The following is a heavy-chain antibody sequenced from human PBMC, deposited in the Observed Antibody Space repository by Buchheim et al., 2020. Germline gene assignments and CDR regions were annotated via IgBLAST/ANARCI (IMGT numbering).Heavy chain of an antibody. D-gene: IGHD2-2*01. CDR3: ARTKDCSSTSCPRDYYYMDV. Sequence: QVQLQESGPGLVKSSETLSLTCTVSGCSLSGYYWSWIRQPPGKGLEWIGYIYYSGSTNYNPSLKSRVTISVDTSKNQFSLKVSSVTAADTAVYYCARTKDCSSTSCPRDYYYMDVWSKGTT. J-gene: IGHJ6*03. CDR1: GCSLSGYY. V-gene: IGHV4-59*01. CDR2: IYYSGST.